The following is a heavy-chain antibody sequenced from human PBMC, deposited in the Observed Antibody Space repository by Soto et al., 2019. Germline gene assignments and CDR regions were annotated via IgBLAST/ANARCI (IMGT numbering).Heavy chain of an antibody. D-gene: IGHD1-26*01. Sequence: ASVKVSCKASGYTFTSYDINWVRQATGQGLEWMGWMNPNSGNTGYAQKFQGRVTMTRNTSISTAYMELSSLRSEDTAVYYCARGPSGSYYNGDGMDVWGQGTTVTVSS. CDR1: GYTFTSYD. V-gene: IGHV1-8*01. CDR2: MNPNSGNT. CDR3: ARGPSGSYYNGDGMDV. J-gene: IGHJ6*02.